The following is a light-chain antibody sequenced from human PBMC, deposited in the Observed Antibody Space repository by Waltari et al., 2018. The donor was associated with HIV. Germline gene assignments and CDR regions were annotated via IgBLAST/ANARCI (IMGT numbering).Light chain of an antibody. J-gene: IGKJ1*01. V-gene: IGKV1-39*01. Sequence: DIQMTQSPSSLSASVRDRVTITCRASQNIPTSVNWYQQKPGRTPTLLISTSSYSQRVVPSRCSGSGSGTDVTHSISSLQPEDVATYYCQQRYSTPQPFDQGTNVAVK. CDR1: QNIPTS. CDR2: TSS. CDR3: QQRYSTPQP.